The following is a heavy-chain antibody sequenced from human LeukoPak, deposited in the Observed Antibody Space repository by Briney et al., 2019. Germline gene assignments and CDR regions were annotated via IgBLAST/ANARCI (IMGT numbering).Heavy chain of an antibody. J-gene: IGHJ4*02. CDR1: GYSFTSYW. V-gene: IGHV5-51*01. CDR3: ARRKPTSAYYFDY. D-gene: IGHD1-14*01. CDR2: IYPGDSDT. Sequence: GESLKISCEASGYSFTSYWIGWVRQIPGKGLEWMGIIYPGDSDTRYSPSFQGQVTISADKSISTAYLQWSSLQASDTAMYYCARRKPTSAYYFDYWGQGTLVTVS.